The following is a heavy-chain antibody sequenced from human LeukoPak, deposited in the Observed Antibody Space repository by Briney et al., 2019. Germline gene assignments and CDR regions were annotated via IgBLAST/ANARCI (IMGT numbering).Heavy chain of an antibody. Sequence: ASVKVSCKASGGTFSSYAISWVRQAPGQGLEWMGGIIPIFGTANYAQKFQGRVTITADESTSTAYMELSSLRSEDTAVYYCARGLLTRAERPRYYYYMDVWAKGPRSPSP. D-gene: IGHD7-27*01. CDR2: IIPIFGTA. CDR1: GGTFSSYA. V-gene: IGHV1-69*13. J-gene: IGHJ6*03. CDR3: ARGLLTRAERPRYYYYMDV.